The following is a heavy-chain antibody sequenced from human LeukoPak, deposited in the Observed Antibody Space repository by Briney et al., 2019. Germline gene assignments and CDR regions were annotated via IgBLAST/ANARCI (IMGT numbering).Heavy chain of an antibody. CDR2: IRYDGSNK. Sequence: GGSLRLSCAASGFTFSNYGMHWVRQAPGKGLEWVAFIRYDGSNKYYADSVKGRFTISRDNSKNTLYLQMNSLRAEDTAVYYCAKKSRFLEPSDVWGKGTTVTVSS. V-gene: IGHV3-30*02. J-gene: IGHJ6*04. CDR3: AKKSRFLEPSDV. D-gene: IGHD3-3*01. CDR1: GFTFSNYG.